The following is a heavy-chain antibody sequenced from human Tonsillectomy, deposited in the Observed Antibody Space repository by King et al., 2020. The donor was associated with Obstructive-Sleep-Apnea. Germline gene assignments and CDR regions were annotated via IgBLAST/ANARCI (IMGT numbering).Heavy chain of an antibody. J-gene: IGHJ4*01. Sequence: VQLVESGAEVKKPGASVKVSCKASGYTFTSYGISWVRQAPGQGLEGMGGISAYNGNKNYAQKLQGKVTMTTDTSTSTAYMELRSLRSDDTAVYYCARGHYYDGSGLWVWGHGTLVTVSS. CDR2: ISAYNGNK. D-gene: IGHD3-22*01. CDR1: GYTFTSYG. CDR3: ARGHYYDGSGLWV. V-gene: IGHV1-18*01.